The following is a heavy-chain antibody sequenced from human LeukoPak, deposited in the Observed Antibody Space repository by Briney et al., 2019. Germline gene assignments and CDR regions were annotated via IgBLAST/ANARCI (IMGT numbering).Heavy chain of an antibody. D-gene: IGHD4-17*01. Sequence: PGGSLRLSCAASGFIVSGDFMSWVRQAPGKGLEWVSVIYSDGSTYYADSVKGRFTISRDNSKNTLDLQMNSLRAEDTAVYYCAKDGGYGDYSDYYYYGMDVWGQGTTVTVSS. CDR3: AKDGGYGDYSDYYYYGMDV. CDR2: IYSDGST. V-gene: IGHV3-53*01. J-gene: IGHJ6*02. CDR1: GFIVSGDF.